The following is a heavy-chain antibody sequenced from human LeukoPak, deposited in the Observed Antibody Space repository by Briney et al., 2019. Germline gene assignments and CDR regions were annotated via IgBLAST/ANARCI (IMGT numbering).Heavy chain of an antibody. CDR3: ARDRSAAGPPYYYYYGMDV. J-gene: IGHJ6*02. D-gene: IGHD6-13*01. CDR1: GYTFTSYG. Sequence: ASVKVSCKASGYTFTSYGISWVRQAPGQGLEWMGWISAYNGNTNYAQKIQGRVTMTTDTSTSTAYMELRSLRSDDTAVYYCARDRSAAGPPYYYYYGMDVWGQGTTVTVSS. CDR2: ISAYNGNT. V-gene: IGHV1-18*01.